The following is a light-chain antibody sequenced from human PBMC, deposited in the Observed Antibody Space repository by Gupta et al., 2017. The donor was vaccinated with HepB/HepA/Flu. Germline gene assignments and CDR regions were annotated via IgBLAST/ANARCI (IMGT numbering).Light chain of an antibody. V-gene: IGLV1-44*01. J-gene: IGLJ3*02. CDR2: HDK. Sequence: QSVLTPPPSASGTPGQTVIIACSGSRPNIGNNPVNWFQQLPGAAPKLLIYHDKKRPSGVPDRFSGSRSGNSASLAISGLQTEDDADYYCATWDDGIHSWVFGEGTKLTVL. CDR1: RPNIGNNP. CDR3: ATWDDGIHSWV.